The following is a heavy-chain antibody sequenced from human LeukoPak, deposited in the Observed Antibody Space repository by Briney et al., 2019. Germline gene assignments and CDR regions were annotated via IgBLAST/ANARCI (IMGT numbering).Heavy chain of an antibody. CDR1: GGSISSYY. J-gene: IGHJ4*02. D-gene: IGHD2-8*02. CDR3: AGHHPRNTVDF. Sequence: SETLSLTCTVSGGSISSYYWSWIRQPPGKGLEWIAYISDIGSINYNPSLKSRVTISLDTSKNQFSLKLSSVTAADTAVYYSAGHHPRNTVDFWGQGTLVTVSS. V-gene: IGHV4-59*08. CDR2: ISDIGSI.